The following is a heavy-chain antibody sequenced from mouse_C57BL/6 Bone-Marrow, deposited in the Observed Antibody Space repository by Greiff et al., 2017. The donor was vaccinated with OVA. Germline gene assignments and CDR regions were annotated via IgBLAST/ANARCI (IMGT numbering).Heavy chain of an antibody. V-gene: IGHV2-5*01. CDR1: GFSLTSYG. J-gene: IGHJ3*01. Sequence: VKLVESGPGLVQPSQSLSITCTVSGFSLTSYGVHWVRQSPGKGLEWLGVIWRGGSTDYNAAFMSRLSITKDNSKSQVFFKMNSLQADDTAIYYCAKKGYYGSSYGFAYWGQGTLVTVSA. CDR2: IWRGGST. CDR3: AKKGYYGSSYGFAY. D-gene: IGHD1-1*01.